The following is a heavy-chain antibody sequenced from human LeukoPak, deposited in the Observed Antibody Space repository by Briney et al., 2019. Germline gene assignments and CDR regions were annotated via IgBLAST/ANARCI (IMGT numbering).Heavy chain of an antibody. CDR3: ARLTMVVSPVDY. V-gene: IGHV1-2*06. CDR2: NNPNSGGT. J-gene: IGHJ4*02. D-gene: IGHD4-23*01. Sequence: ASVKVSCKASGYTFTGYYMHWVRQAPGQGLEWMGRNNPNSGGTNYAQKFQGRVTMTRDTSISTAYMELSRLRSDDTAVYYCARLTMVVSPVDYWGQGTLVTVSS. CDR1: GYTFTGYY.